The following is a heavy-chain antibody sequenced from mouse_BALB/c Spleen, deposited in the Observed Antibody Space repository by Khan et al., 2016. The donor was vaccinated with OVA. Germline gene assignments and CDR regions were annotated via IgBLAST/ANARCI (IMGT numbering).Heavy chain of an antibody. V-gene: IGHV14-3*02. D-gene: IGHD1-2*01. CDR1: GFNIKDTY. CDR2: IDPANGKT. Sequence: VQLQQSGAELVRPGASVKLSCTAAGFNIKDTYIHWVKQRPEQGLEWIGRIDPANGKTKYDPKFQGKATITADTSSNTAYLQLSSLTSEDTAVSYCASSLRLYAMDYWGQGTSVTVSS. CDR3: ASSLRLYAMDY. J-gene: IGHJ4*01.